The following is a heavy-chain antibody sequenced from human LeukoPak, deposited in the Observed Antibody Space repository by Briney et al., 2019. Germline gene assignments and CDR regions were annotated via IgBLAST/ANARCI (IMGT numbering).Heavy chain of an antibody. CDR3: TTAPYYDILTGYYRGYYYYGMDV. CDR2: IKSKTDGGTT. CDR1: GFTFSNAW. D-gene: IGHD3-9*01. V-gene: IGHV3-15*01. Sequence: GGSLRLSCAASGFTFSNAWMSWVRQAPGKGLEWVGRIKSKTDGGTTDYAAPVKGRFTISRDDSKNTPYLQMNSLKTEDTAVYYCTTAPYYDILTGYYRGYYYYGMDVWGQGTTVTVSS. J-gene: IGHJ6*02.